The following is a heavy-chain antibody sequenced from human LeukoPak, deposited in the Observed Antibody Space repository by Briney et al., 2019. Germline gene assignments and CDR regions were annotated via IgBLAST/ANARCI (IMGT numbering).Heavy chain of an antibody. V-gene: IGHV3-23*01. CDR3: TKDQFCGTTTCFWGMFDY. J-gene: IGHJ4*02. D-gene: IGHD2-2*01. Sequence: PGGSLRLSCAASGFSFSTKSMNWVRQAPGKGLEWVSAINGGGNTTYYSDSLKGRFTISRDKSKNTLYLQMNSLRAEDTAIYYCTKDQFCGTTTCFWGMFDYWGQGALVTVSS. CDR2: INGGGNTT. CDR1: GFSFSTKS.